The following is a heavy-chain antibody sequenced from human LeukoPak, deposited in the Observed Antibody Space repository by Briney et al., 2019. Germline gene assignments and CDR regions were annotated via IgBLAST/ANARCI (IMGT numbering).Heavy chain of an antibody. CDR2: INPNSGGT. CDR3: ASQKGRDYYDSSGYYGY. CDR1: GYTFTCYY. D-gene: IGHD3-22*01. V-gene: IGHV1-2*02. Sequence: ASVKVSCKASGYTFTCYYMHWVRQAPGQGLEWMGWINPNSGGTNYAQKFQGRVTMTRDTSISTAYMELSRLRSDDTAVYYCASQKGRDYYDSSGYYGYWGQGTLVTVSS. J-gene: IGHJ4*02.